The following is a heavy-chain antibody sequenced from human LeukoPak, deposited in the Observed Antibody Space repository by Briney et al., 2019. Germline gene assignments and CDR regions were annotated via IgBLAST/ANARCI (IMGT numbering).Heavy chain of an antibody. CDR2: IRAETSET. D-gene: IGHD4-11*01. V-gene: IGHV3-48*01. CDR1: GFTFSSFP. Sequence: GGSLRLSCAASGFTFSSFPMNRVRQSPGNGLEWISNIRAETSETYYADSVRGRFTNSRDNAKNSLYLQMNSLRVEDTAVYYCARGITVTTPFWGQGTLVTVSS. J-gene: IGHJ4*02. CDR3: ARGITVTTPF.